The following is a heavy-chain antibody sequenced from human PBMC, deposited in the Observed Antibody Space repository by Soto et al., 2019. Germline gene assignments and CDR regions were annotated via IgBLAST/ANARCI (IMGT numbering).Heavy chain of an antibody. J-gene: IGHJ4*02. CDR3: ARGFNYDSSGYYYHPAFDY. CDR1: GYTFTSYG. CDR2: ISAYNGNT. Sequence: ASVKVSCKASGYTFTSYGISWVRQAPGQGLEWMGWISAYNGNTNYAQKLQGRVTMTTDTSTSTAYMELRSLRSDDTAVYYCARGFNYDSSGYYYHPAFDYWGQGTLVTVS. D-gene: IGHD3-22*01. V-gene: IGHV1-18*01.